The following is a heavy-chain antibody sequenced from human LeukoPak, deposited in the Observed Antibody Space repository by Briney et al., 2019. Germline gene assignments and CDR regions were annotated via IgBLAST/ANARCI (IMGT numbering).Heavy chain of an antibody. CDR3: ARASPGGWLQNDYDY. CDR2: IYPGDSDT. D-gene: IGHD5-24*01. CDR1: GYSFTSYW. Sequence: GESLKISCKGSGYSFTSYWIGWVRQMPGKGLEWMGIIYPGDSDTRYSPSFQGQVTISADKSISTAYLQWSSLKASDTAMYYCARASPGGWLQNDYDYWGQGTLVTVSS. V-gene: IGHV5-51*01. J-gene: IGHJ4*02.